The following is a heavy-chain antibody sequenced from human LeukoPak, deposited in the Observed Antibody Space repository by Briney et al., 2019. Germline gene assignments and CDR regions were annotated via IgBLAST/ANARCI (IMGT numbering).Heavy chain of an antibody. CDR2: IRGRGGTI. CDR3: VRDSFDSTGQYYFDY. D-gene: IGHD3-22*01. CDR1: GFTFSAHN. Sequence: GGSLTLTCAASGFTFSAHNMNWVRQAPGKGLEWFSFIRGRGGTIYYAASVKGRFSISRDNAKNSLYLQMNSLRAEDTALYYCVRDSFDSTGQYYFDYWGLGTLVTVSS. J-gene: IGHJ4*02. V-gene: IGHV3-48*04.